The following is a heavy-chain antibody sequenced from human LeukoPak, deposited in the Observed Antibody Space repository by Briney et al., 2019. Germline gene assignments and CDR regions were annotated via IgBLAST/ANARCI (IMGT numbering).Heavy chain of an antibody. CDR3: ASLFGGYGNGGYYYGMDV. Sequence: GGSLRLSCAASGFTFSSYSMNWVRQAPGKGLEWVSYISSSSSTIYYADSVKGRFTISRDNAKNSLYLQMNSLRAEDTAVYYFASLFGGYGNGGYYYGMDVWGQGTTVTVSS. V-gene: IGHV3-48*01. CDR2: ISSSSSTI. D-gene: IGHD5-12*01. J-gene: IGHJ6*02. CDR1: GFTFSSYS.